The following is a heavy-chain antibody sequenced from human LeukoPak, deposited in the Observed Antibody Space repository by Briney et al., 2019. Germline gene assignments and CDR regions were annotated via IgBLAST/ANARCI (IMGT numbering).Heavy chain of an antibody. CDR3: AKNLYCGGGSCYPSALGMDV. J-gene: IGHJ6*02. CDR2: ISASGGST. CDR1: GFTFSSSA. Sequence: GGSLRLSCAASGFTFSSSAMSWVRQVPGKGLEWVSGISASGGSTYYADSVRGRFTISRDNSKNTLYVQMNSLRDEDTAVYYCAKNLYCGGGSCYPSALGMDVWGQGTTVTVSS. V-gene: IGHV3-23*01. D-gene: IGHD2-15*01.